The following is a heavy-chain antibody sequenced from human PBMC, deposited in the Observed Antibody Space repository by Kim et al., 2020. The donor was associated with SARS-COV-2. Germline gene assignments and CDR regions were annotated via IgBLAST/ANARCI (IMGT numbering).Heavy chain of an antibody. J-gene: IGHJ2*01. CDR2: VFGSGSVT. Sequence: GGSLRLSCAASGFTFRNSAMSWVRQAPGKGLEWVSGVFGSGSVTDYADSVKGRLTISRDNSKNILYLQMNNLRAEDTAVYYCAKHDHVTSVNFYWYFELWGLGTRVAVSS. CDR3: AKHDHVTSVNFYWYFEL. D-gene: IGHD1-20*01. CDR1: GFTFRNSA. V-gene: IGHV3-23*05.